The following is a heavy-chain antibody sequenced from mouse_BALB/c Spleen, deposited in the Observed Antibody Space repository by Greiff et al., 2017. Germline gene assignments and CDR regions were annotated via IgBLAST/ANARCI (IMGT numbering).Heavy chain of an antibody. CDR3: ARAITTSWFAY. CDR2: INPNNGGT. CDR1: GYTFTDYN. V-gene: IGHV1-18*01. D-gene: IGHD2-4*01. J-gene: IGHJ3*01. Sequence: SGPELVKPGASVKIPCKASGYTFTDYNMDWVKQSHGKSLEWIGDINPNNGGTIYNQKFKGKATLTVDKSSSTAYMELRSLTSEDTAVYYCARAITTSWFAYWGQGTLVTVSA.